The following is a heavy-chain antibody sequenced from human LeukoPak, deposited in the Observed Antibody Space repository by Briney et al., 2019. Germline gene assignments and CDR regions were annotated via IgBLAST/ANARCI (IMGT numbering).Heavy chain of an antibody. CDR3: ATGLTMVRGRLTRYYYYYYGMDV. V-gene: IGHV1-24*01. CDR2: FDPEDGET. J-gene: IGHJ6*02. D-gene: IGHD3-10*01. Sequence: ASVKVSCKVSGYTLTELSMHLVRQAPGKGLEWMGGFDPEDGETIYAQKFQGRVTMTEDTSTDTAYMELSSLRSEDTAVYYCATGLTMVRGRLTRYYYYYYGMDVWGQGTTVTVSS. CDR1: GYTLTELS.